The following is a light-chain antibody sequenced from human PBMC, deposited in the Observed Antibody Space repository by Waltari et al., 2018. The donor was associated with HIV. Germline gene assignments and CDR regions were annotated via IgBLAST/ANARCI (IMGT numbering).Light chain of an antibody. V-gene: IGLV2-14*01. Sequence: HSVLTQPASVSGSPGQSITISCSGPTSDMSSLNFVSWYQQSPGRAPRLIIFEVSSRPSGISDRFSGSKSGVTASLTISALRTEDEADYFCSSYSPRTSVVFGGGTKVTVL. J-gene: IGLJ3*02. CDR3: SSYSPRTSVV. CDR1: TSDMSSLNF. CDR2: EVS.